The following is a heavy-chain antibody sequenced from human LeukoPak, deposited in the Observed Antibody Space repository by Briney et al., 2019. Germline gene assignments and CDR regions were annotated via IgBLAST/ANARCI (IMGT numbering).Heavy chain of an antibody. V-gene: IGHV4-34*01. Sequence: SETLSLTCAVYGGPFSGYYWSWIRQPPGKGLEWIGEINHSGSTNYNPSLKSRVTISVDTSKNQFSLKLSSVTAADTAVFYCARGGRWLQFRIDYWGQGTLVTVSS. D-gene: IGHD5-12*01. J-gene: IGHJ4*02. CDR2: INHSGST. CDR1: GGPFSGYY. CDR3: ARGGRWLQFRIDY.